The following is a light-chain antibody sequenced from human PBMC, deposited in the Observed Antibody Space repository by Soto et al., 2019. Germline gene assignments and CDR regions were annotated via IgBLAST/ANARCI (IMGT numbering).Light chain of an antibody. CDR2: DAS. CDR1: QSVSSY. Sequence: EIVMTQSPATLSVSPGERATVSCRASQSVSSYLAWYQQKPGQAPRLLIYDASNRATGIPARFSGSGSGTDFTLTISSLEPEDFAVYYCQQLHSYPLTFGGGTKVDIK. J-gene: IGKJ4*01. CDR3: QQLHSYPLT. V-gene: IGKV3-11*01.